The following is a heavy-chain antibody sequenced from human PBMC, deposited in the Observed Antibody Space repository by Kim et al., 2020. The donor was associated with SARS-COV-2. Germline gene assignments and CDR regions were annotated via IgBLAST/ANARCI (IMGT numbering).Heavy chain of an antibody. J-gene: IGHJ4*02. D-gene: IGHD6-19*01. CDR2: IYYSGST. CDR1: GGSISSYY. V-gene: IGHV4-59*01. CDR3: ARVSGYSSGWYPY. Sequence: SETLSLTCTVSGGSISSYYWSWIRQPPGKGLEWIGYIYYSGSTNYNPSLKSRVTISVDTSKNQFSLKLSSVTAAYTAVYYCARVSGYSSGWYPYWGQGTLVTVSS.